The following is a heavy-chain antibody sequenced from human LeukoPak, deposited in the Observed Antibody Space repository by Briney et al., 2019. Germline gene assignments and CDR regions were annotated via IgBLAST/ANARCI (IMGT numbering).Heavy chain of an antibody. V-gene: IGHV4-59*01. CDR1: GGSISDYY. Sequence: SETLSLTCTVSGGSISDYYWSWIRQPPGKGLEWIAYIYYTGNTKVNPSLKSRVTVSVDTSKNQFSLEVTSVTAADAAVYYCTRDKWTGGGLSQFDPWGQGTLVTVSS. CDR2: IYYTGNT. J-gene: IGHJ5*02. CDR3: TRDKWTGGGLSQFDP. D-gene: IGHD2-8*02.